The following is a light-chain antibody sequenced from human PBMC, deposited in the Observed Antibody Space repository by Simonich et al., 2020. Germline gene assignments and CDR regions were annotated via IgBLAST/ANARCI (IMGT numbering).Light chain of an antibody. CDR2: STS. CDR3: LLYYSGAWV. J-gene: IGLJ3*02. CDR1: TGAVTSGYY. Sequence: QAVVTQEPSLTVSPGGTVTLTCASSTGAVTSGYYPNWFQQKPGKAPRALINSTSNNHSWTPARFSGSLLGGKAALTLSGVQPEDEAEYYCLLYYSGAWVFGGGTKLTVL. V-gene: IGLV7-43*01.